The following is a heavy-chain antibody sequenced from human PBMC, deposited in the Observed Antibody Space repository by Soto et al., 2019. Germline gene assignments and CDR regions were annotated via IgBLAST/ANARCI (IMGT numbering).Heavy chain of an antibody. CDR3: ARAALVRECSPRRTYYFDY. D-gene: IGHD2-21*01. CDR2: IIPIFGTA. V-gene: IGHV1-69*12. J-gene: IGHJ4*02. CDR1: GGTFSSYA. Sequence: QVQLVQSGAEVKKPGSSVKVSCKASGGTFSSYAISWVRQAPGQGLEWMGGIIPIFGTANYAQKFQGRVTITADESTSTAYMELSSLRSEDTAVYYCARAALVRECSPRRTYYFDYWGQGTLVTVSS.